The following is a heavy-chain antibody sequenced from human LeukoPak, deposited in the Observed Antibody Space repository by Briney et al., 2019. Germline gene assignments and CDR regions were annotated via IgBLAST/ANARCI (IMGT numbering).Heavy chain of an antibody. D-gene: IGHD3-10*01. V-gene: IGHV3-48*03. Sequence: GGSLRLSCAASGFTFSSYEMNWVRQAPGKGLEWVSYISSSGSTIYYADSVKGRFTISRDNAKNSLYLQMNSVRAEDTAVYYCARAAELLWFGELPHLDYWGQGTLVTVSS. CDR3: ARAAELLWFGELPHLDY. J-gene: IGHJ4*02. CDR1: GFTFSSYE. CDR2: ISSSGSTI.